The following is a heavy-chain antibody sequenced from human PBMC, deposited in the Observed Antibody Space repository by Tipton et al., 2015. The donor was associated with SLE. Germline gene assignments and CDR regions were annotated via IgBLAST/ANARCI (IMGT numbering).Heavy chain of an antibody. V-gene: IGHV3-9*01. CDR2: ISWNSGSI. CDR1: GFTFSSYS. J-gene: IGHJ4*02. Sequence: SLRLSCAASGFTFSSYSMNWVRQAPGKGLEWVSGISWNSGSIGYADSVKGRFTISRDNAKNFLYLQMNSLRIEDTALYFCAKLGLREGYWGQGTLVTVSS. D-gene: IGHD3-22*01. CDR3: AKLGLREGY.